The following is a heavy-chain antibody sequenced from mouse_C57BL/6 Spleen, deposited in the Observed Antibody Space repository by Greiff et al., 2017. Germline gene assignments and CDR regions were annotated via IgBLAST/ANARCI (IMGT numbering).Heavy chain of an antibody. Sequence: QVQLQQPGAELVKPGASVKLSCKASGYTFTSYWMHWVKQRPGQGLEWIGMIHPNSGSTNYNEKFKSKATLTVDKSSSTAYMQLSSLTSEDSAVYYCARSGYYDYDGFAYWGQGTLVTVSA. D-gene: IGHD2-4*01. CDR3: ARSGYYDYDGFAY. CDR2: IHPNSGST. CDR1: GYTFTSYW. J-gene: IGHJ3*01. V-gene: IGHV1-64*01.